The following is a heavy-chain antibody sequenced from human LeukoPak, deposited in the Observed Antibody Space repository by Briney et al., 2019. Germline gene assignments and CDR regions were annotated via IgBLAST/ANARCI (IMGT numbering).Heavy chain of an antibody. J-gene: IGHJ4*02. V-gene: IGHV3-21*01. CDR1: GFTVSSNY. CDR3: ARNLARDGYNWGVDY. D-gene: IGHD5-24*01. Sequence: GGSLRLSCAASGFTVSSNYMSWVRQAPGKGLEWVSSISSSSSYIYYADSVKGRFTISRDNSKNTLYLQVNSLRAEDTAVYYCARNLARDGYNWGVDYWGQGTLVTVSS. CDR2: ISSSSSYI.